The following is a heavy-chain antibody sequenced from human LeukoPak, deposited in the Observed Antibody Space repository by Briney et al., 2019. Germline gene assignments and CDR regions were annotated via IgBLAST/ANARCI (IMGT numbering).Heavy chain of an antibody. V-gene: IGHV4-59*01. D-gene: IGHD5-12*01. CDR1: GASMRRYY. CDR3: ARHLRGYDYLH. J-gene: IGHJ4*02. Sequence: SETLSLTCSVSGASMRRYYWSWIRQPPGKGLEWIGYIYYDGSTTYNPSLKSRVTISVDTSKNQFSLKLTSVTAADTAVYYCARHLRGYDYLHWGQGTPVTVSS. CDR2: IYYDGST.